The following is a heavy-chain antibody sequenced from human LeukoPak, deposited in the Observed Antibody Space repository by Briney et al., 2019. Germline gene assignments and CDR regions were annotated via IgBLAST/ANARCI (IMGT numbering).Heavy chain of an antibody. V-gene: IGHV3-21*01. CDR2: ISSSSSYI. CDR3: ASCIVGATTGGDY. J-gene: IGHJ4*02. Sequence: PGGSLRLSCAASRFTFSSYSMNWVRQAPGKGLEWVSSISSSSSYIYYADSVKGRFTISRDNAKNSLYLQMNSLRAEDTAVYYCASCIVGATTGGDYWGQGTLVTVSS. D-gene: IGHD1-26*01. CDR1: RFTFSSYS.